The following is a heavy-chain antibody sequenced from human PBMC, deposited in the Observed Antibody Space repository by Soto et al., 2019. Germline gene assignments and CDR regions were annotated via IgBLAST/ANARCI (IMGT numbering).Heavy chain of an antibody. Sequence: EVPLLESGGGLVQPGGSLRLSCAASGFTFSSYAMSWVRQAPGKGLEWVSAISGSGGSTYYADSVKGRFTISRDNSKNMLYLKMNSLRAEDTAVYYCAKRGRKYCSSTSCYVPYYDYYGMDVWGRGTTVTVAS. V-gene: IGHV3-23*01. CDR3: AKRGRKYCSSTSCYVPYYDYYGMDV. J-gene: IGHJ6*02. CDR2: ISGSGGST. D-gene: IGHD2-2*01. CDR1: GFTFSSYA.